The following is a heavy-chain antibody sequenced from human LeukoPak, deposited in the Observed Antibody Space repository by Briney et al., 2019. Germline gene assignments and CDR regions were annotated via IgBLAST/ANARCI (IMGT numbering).Heavy chain of an antibody. CDR2: IYYSGST. J-gene: IGHJ4*02. V-gene: IGHV4-59*01. CDR3: ARDSSGGYYFDY. CDR1: GGSISSYY. D-gene: IGHD6-19*01. Sequence: SETLSLTCTVSGGSISSYYWSWIRQPPGKGLEWIGYIYYSGSTYYNPSLKSRVTISVDTSKNQFSLKLSSVTAADTAVYYCARDSSGGYYFDYWGQGTLVTVSS.